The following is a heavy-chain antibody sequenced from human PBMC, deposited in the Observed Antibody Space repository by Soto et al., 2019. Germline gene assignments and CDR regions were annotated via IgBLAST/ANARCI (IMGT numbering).Heavy chain of an antibody. CDR1: GGTFSSYA. D-gene: IGHD3-3*01. CDR3: AESRTYYDFWSGNNWFDP. Sequence: GASVKVSCKASGGTFSSYAISWVRQAPGQGLEWMGGIIPIFGTANYAQKFQGRVTITADESTSTAYMELSSLRSEDTAVYYCAESRTYYDFWSGNNWFDPWGQGTLVTAPQ. CDR2: IIPIFGTA. J-gene: IGHJ5*02. V-gene: IGHV1-69*13.